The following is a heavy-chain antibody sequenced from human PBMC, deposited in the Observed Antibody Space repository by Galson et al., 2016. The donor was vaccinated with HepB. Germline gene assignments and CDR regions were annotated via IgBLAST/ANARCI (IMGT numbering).Heavy chain of an antibody. Sequence: SLRLSCAASGFTSSDYYMTWIRRAPGKGLEWVSYISTSSTYTNDADSVKGRFTISRDNAKNSLYLQMNSLRAEDTAVYYCARLILGDPPDYWGQGTLVTVSS. D-gene: IGHD3-16*01. J-gene: IGHJ4*02. CDR3: ARLILGDPPDY. V-gene: IGHV3-11*03. CDR2: ISTSSTYT. CDR1: GFTSSDYY.